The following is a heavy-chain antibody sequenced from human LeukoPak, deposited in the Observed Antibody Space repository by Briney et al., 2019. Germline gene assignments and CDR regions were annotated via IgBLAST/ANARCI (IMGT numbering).Heavy chain of an antibody. J-gene: IGHJ6*02. CDR3: ARGGEAARMDV. CDR2: LISNGGST. Sequence: PGGSLRLSCAASGFTFSSYAMHWVRQAPGKGLEYVSALISNGGSTYYAKSVKGRFTISRDNSKNTLYLQMGSLRAEDTAVYRCARGGEAARMDVWGQGTTVTVSS. CDR1: GFTFSSYA. D-gene: IGHD6-6*01. V-gene: IGHV3-64*01.